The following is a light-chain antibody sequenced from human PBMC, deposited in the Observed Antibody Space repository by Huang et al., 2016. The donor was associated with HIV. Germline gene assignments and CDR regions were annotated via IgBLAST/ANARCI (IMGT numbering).Light chain of an antibody. V-gene: IGKV1-33*01. CDR1: QDIRNY. CDR2: VAS. CDR3: QQYDNLYT. J-gene: IGKJ2*01. Sequence: IQMTQSPPSLYASVGDRVTISCQASQDIRNYLNWYQQKTGKAPTLLIYVASNLETGVPSRFSGNGSWTDFTITINSLQSEDIATYYCQQYDNLYTFGQGTRVEIK.